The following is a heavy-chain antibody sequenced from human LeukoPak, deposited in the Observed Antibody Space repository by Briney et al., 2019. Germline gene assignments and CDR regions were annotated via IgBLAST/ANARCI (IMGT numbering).Heavy chain of an antibody. Sequence: PSETLSLTCTVSGTSISTSSYYWGWIRQPPGQGLEWIGSVYYSGTTHYNPSLKSQVTISVDMSRNQFSLKLFSVTASDTAVYFCAGQDDYYDRTGYRGGYFDYWGQGTLVTVSS. CDR3: AGQDDYYDRTGYRGGYFDY. J-gene: IGHJ4*02. V-gene: IGHV4-39*01. CDR2: VYYSGTT. CDR1: GTSISTSSYY. D-gene: IGHD3-22*01.